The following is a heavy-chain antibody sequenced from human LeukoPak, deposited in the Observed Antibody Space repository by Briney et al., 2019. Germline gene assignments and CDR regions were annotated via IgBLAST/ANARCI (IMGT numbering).Heavy chain of an antibody. Sequence: PSETLSLTCTVSGGSISSSSYYWGWIRQPPGKGLEWIGGIYYSGSTYYNPSLKSRVTISVDTSKNQFSLKLSSVTAADTAVYYCARGLRYFDNWGQGTLVTVSS. CDR2: IYYSGST. J-gene: IGHJ4*02. V-gene: IGHV4-39*01. CDR1: GGSISSSSYY. CDR3: ARGLRYFDN. D-gene: IGHD3-9*01.